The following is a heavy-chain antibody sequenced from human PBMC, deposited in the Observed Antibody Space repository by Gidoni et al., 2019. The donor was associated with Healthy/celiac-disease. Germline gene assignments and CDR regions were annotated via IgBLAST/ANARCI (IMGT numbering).Heavy chain of an antibody. V-gene: IGHV4-59*08. Sequence: QVQLQESGPGLVKPSETLSLTCTVSGGSISSYYWSWIRQPPGKGLEWIGYIYYSGSTNYNPSLKSRVTISVDTSKNQFSLKRSSVTAADTAVYYCARQHGSGSYYYGGNWFDPWGQGTLVTVSS. CDR3: ARQHGSGSYYYGGNWFDP. CDR2: IYYSGST. J-gene: IGHJ5*02. D-gene: IGHD3-10*01. CDR1: GGSISSYY.